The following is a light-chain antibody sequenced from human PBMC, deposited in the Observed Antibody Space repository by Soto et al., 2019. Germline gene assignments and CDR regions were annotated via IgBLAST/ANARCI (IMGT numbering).Light chain of an antibody. J-gene: IGKJ5*01. V-gene: IGKV3-15*01. Sequence: EIVMTQSPATLSVSPGESATLSCRASQSVSSNLAWHQQKPGQAPRLLIYGASTRATGIPARFSGSGSGTEFTLTISSLQSEDFAVYYCQQYDNWPPITFGQGTRLEIK. CDR2: GAS. CDR3: QQYDNWPPIT. CDR1: QSVSSN.